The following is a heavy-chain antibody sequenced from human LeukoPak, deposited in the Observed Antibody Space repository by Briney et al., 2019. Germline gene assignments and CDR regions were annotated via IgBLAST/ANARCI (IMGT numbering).Heavy chain of an antibody. V-gene: IGHV4-34*01. D-gene: IGHD2-2*01. J-gene: IGHJ4*02. CDR1: GGSFSGYY. CDR3: ASGVRRAGDY. CDR2: INPGGGT. Sequence: SETLSLTCAVYGGSFSGYYWSWIRQPPGKGLEWIGEINPGGGTDYNPSLKTRVTISVDTSKNQFSLKLSSVTAADTAVYYCASGVRRAGDYWGQGTLVTVSS.